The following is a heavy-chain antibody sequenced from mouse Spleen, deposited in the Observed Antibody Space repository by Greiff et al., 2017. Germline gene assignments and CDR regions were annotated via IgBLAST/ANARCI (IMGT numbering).Heavy chain of an antibody. D-gene: IGHD3-2*02. CDR2: IDPETGGT. CDR3: TRSQLRPYFDY. V-gene: IGHV1-15*01. CDR1: GYTFTDYE. J-gene: IGHJ2*01. Sequence: VQLQQSGAELVRPGASVTLSCKASGYTFTDYEMHWVKQTPMHGLEWIGAIDPETGGTAYNQKFKGKAILTADKSSSTAYMELRSLTSEDSAVYYCTRSQLRPYFDYWGQGTTLTVSS.